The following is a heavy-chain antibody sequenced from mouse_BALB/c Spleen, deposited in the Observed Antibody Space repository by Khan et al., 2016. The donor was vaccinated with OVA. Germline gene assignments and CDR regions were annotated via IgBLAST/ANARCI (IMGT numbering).Heavy chain of an antibody. J-gene: IGHJ2*01. Sequence: EVELVESGGGLVQPGGSLKLSCAASGFTFSTYGMPWVRQTPDKRLELVATINSNGGSTYYPDSVKGRFTISRDNAKNTLYLQMSSLKSEDTAMYYCARRARTINWGQGTTVTVSS. CDR3: ARRARTIN. D-gene: IGHD3-3*01. V-gene: IGHV5-6-3*01. CDR2: INSNGGST. CDR1: GFTFSTYG.